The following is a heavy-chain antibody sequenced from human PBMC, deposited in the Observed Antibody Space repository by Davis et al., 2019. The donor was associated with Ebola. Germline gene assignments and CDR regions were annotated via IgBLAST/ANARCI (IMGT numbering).Heavy chain of an antibody. D-gene: IGHD6-13*01. V-gene: IGHV3-21*01. CDR3: ARDRGRSSSWYGWFDP. J-gene: IGHJ5*02. Sequence: PGGSLRLPCAASGFTFSSYSMNWVRQAPGQGLEWVSSISSSSSYIYYADSVKGRFTIARDNAKNSLYLQMNSLRAEDTAVYYCARDRGRSSSWYGWFDPWGQGTLVTVSS. CDR1: GFTFSSYS. CDR2: ISSSSSYI.